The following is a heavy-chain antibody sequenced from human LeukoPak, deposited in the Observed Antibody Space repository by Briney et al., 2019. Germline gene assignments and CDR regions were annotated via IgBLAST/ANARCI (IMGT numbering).Heavy chain of an antibody. D-gene: IGHD3-10*01. V-gene: IGHV1-8*01. CDR2: MNPNSGNT. CDR1: GYTFTSYD. CDR3: ARGGSGSYYNGNWFDP. Sequence: RASVKVSCKASGYTFTSYDINWVRQATGQGLEWRGWMNPNSGNTGYAQKFQGRVTMTRNTSISTAYMELSSLRSEDTAVYYCARGGSGSYYNGNWFDPWGQGTLVTVSS. J-gene: IGHJ5*02.